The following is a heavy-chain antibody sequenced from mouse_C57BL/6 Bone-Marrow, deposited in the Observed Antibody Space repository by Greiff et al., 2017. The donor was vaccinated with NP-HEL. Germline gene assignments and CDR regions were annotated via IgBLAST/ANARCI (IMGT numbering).Heavy chain of an antibody. CDR3: ARGGYYYGSSYGDYFDY. D-gene: IGHD1-1*01. CDR2: IDPSDSYT. Sequence: VQLQQPGAELVMPGASVKLSCKASGYTFTSYWMHWVKQRPGQGLEWIGEIDPSDSYTNYNQKFKGKSTLTVDKSFRTAYMQLSSLTSEDSAVYYCARGGYYYGSSYGDYFDYWGQGTTLTVSS. V-gene: IGHV1-69*01. J-gene: IGHJ2*01. CDR1: GYTFTSYW.